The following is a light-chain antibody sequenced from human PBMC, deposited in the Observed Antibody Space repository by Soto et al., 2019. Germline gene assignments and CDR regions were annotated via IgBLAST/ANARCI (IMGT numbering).Light chain of an antibody. CDR3: SSYAGTHIV. Sequence: QSALTQPPSASGSPGQSVAISCTGTSSDVGGYNYVSWYQQLPGKAPKLMIYDVSKRPSGVPDRFSGSKSGNSASLTVSGLQAADEAAYYCSSYAGTHIVFGTGTKLTVL. J-gene: IGLJ1*01. CDR1: SSDVGGYNY. V-gene: IGLV2-8*01. CDR2: DVS.